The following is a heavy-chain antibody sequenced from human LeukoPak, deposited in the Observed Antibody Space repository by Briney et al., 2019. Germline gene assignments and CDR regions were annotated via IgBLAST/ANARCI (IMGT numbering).Heavy chain of an antibody. CDR3: ATHVARSYYYFDF. CDR2: IDPQSGNT. J-gene: IGHJ4*02. D-gene: IGHD3-10*01. CDR1: GYTLSVLS. Sequence: ASVKVSCKISGYTLSVLSIHWVRQAPGEGLEWVGGIDPQSGNTVYAQSLRGRATITEDTFEDTAYMELSSLTSEDTAVYFCATHVARSYYYFDFWGQGTLLTVSS. V-gene: IGHV1-24*01.